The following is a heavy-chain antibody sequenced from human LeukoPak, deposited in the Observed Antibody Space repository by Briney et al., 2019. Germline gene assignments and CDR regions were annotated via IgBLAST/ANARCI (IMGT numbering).Heavy chain of an antibody. Sequence: GGSLRLSCAASGFTFSSYWMRWVRQAPGKGLVWVANIKQDGSEKYYVDSVKGRFTISRDNAKNSLYLQMNSLRAEDTAVYYCARGRISVYYYYGMDVWGQGTTVTVSS. D-gene: IGHD2-15*01. CDR1: GFTFSSYW. V-gene: IGHV3-7*01. J-gene: IGHJ6*02. CDR3: ARGRISVYYYYGMDV. CDR2: IKQDGSEK.